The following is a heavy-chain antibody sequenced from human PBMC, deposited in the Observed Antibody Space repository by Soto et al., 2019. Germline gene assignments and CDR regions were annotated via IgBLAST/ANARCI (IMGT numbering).Heavy chain of an antibody. CDR2: INSDGSST. D-gene: IGHD4-17*01. Sequence: GGSLRLSCAASGFTFSSYWMHWVRQAPGKGLVWVSRINSDGSSTSYADSVKGRFTISRDNAKNTLYLQMNSLRAEDTAVYYCAGGFIYGDSLDYWGEGTLVTVS. J-gene: IGHJ4*02. CDR3: AGGFIYGDSLDY. V-gene: IGHV3-74*01. CDR1: GFTFSSYW.